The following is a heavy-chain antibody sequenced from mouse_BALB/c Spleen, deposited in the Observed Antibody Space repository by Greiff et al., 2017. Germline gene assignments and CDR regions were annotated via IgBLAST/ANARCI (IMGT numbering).Heavy chain of an antibody. CDR2: IYPSDSYT. J-gene: IGHJ4*01. V-gene: IGHV1-69*02. Sequence: QVQLQQPGAELVRPGASVKLSCKASGYTFTSYWINWVKQRPGQGLEWIGNIYPSDSYTNYNQKFKDKATLTVDKSSSTAYMQLSSPTSEDSAVYYCTVAYYAMDYWGQGTSVTVSS. CDR1: GYTFTSYW. D-gene: IGHD1-1*01. CDR3: TVAYYAMDY.